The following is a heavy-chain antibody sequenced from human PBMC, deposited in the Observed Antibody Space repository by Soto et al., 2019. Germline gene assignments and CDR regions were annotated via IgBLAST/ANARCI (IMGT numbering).Heavy chain of an antibody. CDR3: AREDVVLTGYPLDY. CDR1: GYTFTNFG. D-gene: IGHD3-9*01. CDR2: ISGYNGNT. J-gene: IGHJ4*02. Sequence: GASVKVSCKASGYTFTNFGITWVRQAPGQGLEWMGWISGYNGNTNYAQKLQGRVTMTTDTSTSTVYMELRSLRSDDTAVYFCAREDVVLTGYPLDYWGQGTLVTVSS. V-gene: IGHV1-18*01.